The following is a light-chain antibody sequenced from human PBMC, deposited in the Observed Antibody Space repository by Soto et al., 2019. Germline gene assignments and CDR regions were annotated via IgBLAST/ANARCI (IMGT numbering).Light chain of an antibody. CDR1: QSVSSSF. J-gene: IGKJ1*01. Sequence: ENVLTQSPGTLSLSPGERATLSCRASQSVSSSFLAWYQQKPGQAPRLLISGASSRATGVPDRFSGSGSGTDFTLTISRLEPEDFAVYYCQQDGSLPRTFGQGTKVEIK. V-gene: IGKV3-20*01. CDR3: QQDGSLPRT. CDR2: GAS.